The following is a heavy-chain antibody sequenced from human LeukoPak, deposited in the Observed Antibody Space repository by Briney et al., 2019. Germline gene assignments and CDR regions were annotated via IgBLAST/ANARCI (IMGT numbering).Heavy chain of an antibody. CDR1: GFTFSSYG. Sequence: GGSLRLSCVASGFTFSSYGMHWVRQAPGKGLEWVSFIRYDGSNKYYADSVKGRLTISRDNSKNTLYLQMNSLRAEDTAVYYCAKSTDYYESSGYDNWGQGTLVTVSS. D-gene: IGHD3-22*01. CDR3: AKSTDYYESSGYDN. CDR2: IRYDGSNK. V-gene: IGHV3-30*02. J-gene: IGHJ4*02.